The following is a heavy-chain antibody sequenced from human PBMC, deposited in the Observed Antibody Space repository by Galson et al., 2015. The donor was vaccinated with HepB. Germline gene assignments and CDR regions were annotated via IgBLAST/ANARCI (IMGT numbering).Heavy chain of an antibody. V-gene: IGHV3-11*06. CDR3: ARTYYYNNGGYYAWYFDL. CDR1: GFTFSDFD. J-gene: IGHJ2*01. D-gene: IGHD3-22*01. Sequence: SLRLSCAASGFTFSDFDMSWLRQAPGKGLEWVAHISSGSTYTKYAESLQGRFTISRANARNSLYLQMNSLRTEDTAVFHCARTYYYNNGGYYAWYFDLWGRGTLVTVSS. CDR2: ISSGSTYT.